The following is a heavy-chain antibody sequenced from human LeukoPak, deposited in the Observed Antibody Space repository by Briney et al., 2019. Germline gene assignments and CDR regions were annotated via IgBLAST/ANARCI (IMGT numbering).Heavy chain of an antibody. D-gene: IGHD3-22*01. Sequence: ASVKVSCKASGYTFTGYYMHWVRQAPGQGLEWMGWINPNSGGTNYAQKFQGGVTMTRDTSISTAYMELSRLRSDDTAVYYCARVYYYDSSGYGYWGQGTLVTVSS. J-gene: IGHJ4*02. CDR1: GYTFTGYY. CDR2: INPNSGGT. V-gene: IGHV1-2*02. CDR3: ARVYYYDSSGYGY.